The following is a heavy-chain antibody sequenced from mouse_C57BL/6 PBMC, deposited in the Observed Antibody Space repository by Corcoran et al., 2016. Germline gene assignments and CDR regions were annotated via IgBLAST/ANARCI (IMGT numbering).Heavy chain of an antibody. CDR1: GYTFTSYG. V-gene: IGHV1-81*01. CDR2: IYPRSGNT. D-gene: IGHD1-1*01. Sequence: QLQLQQSGAELARPGASVKLTCKASGYTFTSYGISWVKQRTGQGIEWIGEIYPRSGNTYYNEKFKGKATLTADQSSSTAYMELRSLTSEDSAVYFCASPITTVAMDYWGQGTSVTVSS. CDR3: ASPITTVAMDY. J-gene: IGHJ4*01.